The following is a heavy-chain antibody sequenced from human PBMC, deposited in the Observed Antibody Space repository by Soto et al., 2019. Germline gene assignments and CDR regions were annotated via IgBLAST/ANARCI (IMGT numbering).Heavy chain of an antibody. J-gene: IGHJ5*02. CDR1: GFSLSTSGVG. CDR2: IYWNDDK. CDR3: AHRRDTIFGDDPFDP. V-gene: IGHV2-5*01. D-gene: IGHD3-3*01. Sequence: QITLKESGPTLVKPTQTLTLTCTFSGFSLSTSGVGVGWIRQPPGKALEWLALIYWNDDKRYSPSLKSRLTITKDASKNQVVLTMTNMDPVDTATYYCAHRRDTIFGDDPFDPWGQGTLVTVSS.